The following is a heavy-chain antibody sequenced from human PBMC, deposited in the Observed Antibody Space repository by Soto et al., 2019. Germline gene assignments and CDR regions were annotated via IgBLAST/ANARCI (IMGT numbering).Heavy chain of an antibody. CDR3: AYLPCSGGSCYWFSFSGMDV. D-gene: IGHD2-15*01. Sequence: XXQTLTLTCTFSGFSLSTSGVGVAWIRQPPGKALEWLALXYWDDDKRYRPSLESRLTXTKDTSKNQVVLTMTTMDSVDTATYYCAYLPCSGGSCYWFSFSGMDVWGQGTTVTVSS. V-gene: IGHV2-5*02. CDR1: GFSLSTSGVG. J-gene: IGHJ6*02. CDR2: XYWDDDK.